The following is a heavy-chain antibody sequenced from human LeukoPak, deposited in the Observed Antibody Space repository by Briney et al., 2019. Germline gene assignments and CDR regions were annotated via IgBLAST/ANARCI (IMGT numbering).Heavy chain of an antibody. CDR2: IIPILGIA. Sequence: SVKVSCKASGGTFSSYAISWVRQAPGQGLEWMGRIIPILGIANYAQKFQGRVTITADKSTSTAYMELRSLRSDDTAVYYCARGQVGAAYSFWGQGTLVTVSS. CDR1: GGTFSSYA. J-gene: IGHJ4*02. D-gene: IGHD1-26*01. V-gene: IGHV1-69*04. CDR3: ARGQVGAAYSF.